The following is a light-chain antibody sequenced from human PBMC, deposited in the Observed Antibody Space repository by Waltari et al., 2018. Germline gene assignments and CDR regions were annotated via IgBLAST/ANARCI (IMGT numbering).Light chain of an antibody. J-gene: IGKJ2*01. CDR1: QSISSY. CDR3: QQSYSTPPNT. CDR2: AAS. Sequence: DIQMIQSPSSLSASVGDRVTITCRASQSISSYLNWYQQKPGKAPKLLIYAASSLQSGVPSRFSGSGSGTDFTLTISSLQPEDFATYYCQQSYSTPPNTFGQGTKLEIK. V-gene: IGKV1-39*01.